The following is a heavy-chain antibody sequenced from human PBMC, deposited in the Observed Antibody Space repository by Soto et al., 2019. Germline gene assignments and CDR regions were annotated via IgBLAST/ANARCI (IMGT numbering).Heavy chain of an antibody. D-gene: IGHD6-13*01. CDR1: GCTCVDFA. V-gene: IGHV3-9*01. CDR2: VRWNSGSI. CDR3: SHERYSSSCSLYFDY. Sequence: LRLRKGVSGCTCVDFAGRRVRKTKGKGLEWVSGVRWNSGSIGYADSVKGRFTISRDNAKNSLYLQINSLRAEDTALYYCSHERYSSSCSLYFDYRGQATLVPVSS. J-gene: IGHJ4*02.